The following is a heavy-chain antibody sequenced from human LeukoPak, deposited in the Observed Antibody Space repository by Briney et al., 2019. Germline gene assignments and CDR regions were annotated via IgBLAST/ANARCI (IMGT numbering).Heavy chain of an antibody. CDR3: ARGSYDILTGYYADY. J-gene: IGHJ4*02. CDR1: GGTFSSYA. V-gene: IGHV1-69*05. D-gene: IGHD3-9*01. Sequence: ASVKVSCKASGGTFSSYAISWVRQAPGQGLEWMGGIIPIFGTANYAQKFQGRVTITTDESTSAAYVELSSLRSEDTAVYYCARGSYDILTGYYADYWGQGTLVTVSS. CDR2: IIPIFGTA.